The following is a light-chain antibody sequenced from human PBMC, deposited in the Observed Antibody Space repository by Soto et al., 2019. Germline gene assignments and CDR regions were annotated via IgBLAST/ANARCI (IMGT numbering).Light chain of an antibody. Sequence: QSVLTQPASVSGSPGQSITISCTGTNSDVGGYNYVSWYQHHPGKAPKLMIYDVSNRPSGVSNRLSGSKSGNTASLTISGLQPEDEADYYCSSYTTSNTRQIVFGTGTKSPS. CDR2: DVS. J-gene: IGLJ1*01. CDR1: NSDVGGYNY. V-gene: IGLV2-14*03. CDR3: SSYTTSNTRQIV.